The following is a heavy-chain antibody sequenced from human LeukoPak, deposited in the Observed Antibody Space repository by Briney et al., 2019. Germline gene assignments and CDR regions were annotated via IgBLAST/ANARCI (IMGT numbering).Heavy chain of an antibody. D-gene: IGHD5-24*01. Sequence: GGSLRLSCAASGFTFSSYGMHWVRQAPGKGLEGVAFIRYDGSNKYYADSVKGRFTISRDNSKNTLYLQMNSLRAEDTSVYYCAKGRDGYNLGFDYWGQGTLVTVSS. V-gene: IGHV3-30*02. CDR3: AKGRDGYNLGFDY. J-gene: IGHJ4*02. CDR1: GFTFSSYG. CDR2: IRYDGSNK.